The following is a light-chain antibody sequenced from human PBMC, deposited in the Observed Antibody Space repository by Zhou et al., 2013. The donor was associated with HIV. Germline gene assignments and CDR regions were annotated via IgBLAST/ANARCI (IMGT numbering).Light chain of an antibody. V-gene: IGKV1-5*03. Sequence: DIQMTQSPSTLSASVGDTVTITCRASQNIINWLAWYQQKPGKAPRLLIYKSSTLELGVPSRFSGSGSATEFTLTISSLQPDDFATYYCQQYHSSWTFGQGTKVLIK. CDR1: QNIINW. CDR2: KSS. J-gene: IGKJ1*01. CDR3: QQYHSSWT.